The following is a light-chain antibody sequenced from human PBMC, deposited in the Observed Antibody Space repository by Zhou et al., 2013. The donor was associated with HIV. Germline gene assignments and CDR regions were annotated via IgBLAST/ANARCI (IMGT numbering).Light chain of an antibody. J-gene: IGKJ4*01. V-gene: IGKV1-5*01. CDR2: GAS. Sequence: DIQMTQSPSTLSASVGDRVIITCRASQNVGGYLAWYQQRPGRAPKLLVSGASTLESGVPSRFSGSGSGTEFSLTITALQPDDFATYFCQQYKTVPLTFGGGTRV. CDR3: QQYKTVPLT. CDR1: QNVGGY.